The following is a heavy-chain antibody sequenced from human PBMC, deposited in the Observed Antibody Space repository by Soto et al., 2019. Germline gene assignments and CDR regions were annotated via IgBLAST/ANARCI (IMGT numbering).Heavy chain of an antibody. CDR1: GYTFTSYG. D-gene: IGHD6-6*01. CDR3: ARDGRSSRDYYYGMDV. V-gene: IGHV1-18*04. CDR2: ISAYNGNT. Sequence: QVQLVQSGAEVKKPGASVKVSCKASGYTFTSYGISWVRQAPGQGLEWMGWISAYNGNTNYAQKLQGRVTMTTDTSTSTAYMELRSPRSDDTAVYYCARDGRSSRDYYYGMDVWGQGTTVTVSS. J-gene: IGHJ6*02.